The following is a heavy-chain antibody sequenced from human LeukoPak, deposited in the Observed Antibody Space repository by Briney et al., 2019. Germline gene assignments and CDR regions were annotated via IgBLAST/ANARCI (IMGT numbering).Heavy chain of an antibody. CDR2: IYYSGST. Sequence: PSETLSLTCSVSGASINSYYWGWIRQPPGKGLEWIGSIYYSGSTYYNPSLKSRVTISVDTSKNQFSLKLSSVTAADTAVYYCASHYCSSTSCYSIYYYYMDVWGKGTTVTVSS. CDR1: GASINSYY. J-gene: IGHJ6*03. V-gene: IGHV4-39*01. CDR3: ASHYCSSTSCYSIYYYYMDV. D-gene: IGHD2-2*01.